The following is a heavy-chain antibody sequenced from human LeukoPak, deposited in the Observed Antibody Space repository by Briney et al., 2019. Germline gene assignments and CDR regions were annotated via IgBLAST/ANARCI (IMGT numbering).Heavy chain of an antibody. Sequence: PGGSLRLSCAASGFTFSSHSMNWVRQAPGKGLEWVSYISSSSSTIYYADSVKGRFTISRDNAKNSLYLQMNSLRAEDTAVYYCARGGSGPQWLVSNYFDYWGQGILVTVSS. V-gene: IGHV3-48*01. J-gene: IGHJ4*02. CDR1: GFTFSSHS. D-gene: IGHD6-19*01. CDR2: ISSSSSTI. CDR3: ARGGSGPQWLVSNYFDY.